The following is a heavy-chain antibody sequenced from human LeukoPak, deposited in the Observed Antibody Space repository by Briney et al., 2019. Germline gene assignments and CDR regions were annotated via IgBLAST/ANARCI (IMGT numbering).Heavy chain of an antibody. V-gene: IGHV3-23*01. CDR2: ISDSGGST. Sequence: PAESLRLSCAASGFTFSSYAMSWVRQAPGKGLEWVSAISDSGGSTYYADSVKGRFTISRDNSKNALYLQMNSLRAEDTAVYYCAKDQRLYGDFAWPDSFDYWGQGTLVTVSS. CDR3: AKDQRLYGDFAWPDSFDY. CDR1: GFTFSSYA. J-gene: IGHJ4*02. D-gene: IGHD4-17*01.